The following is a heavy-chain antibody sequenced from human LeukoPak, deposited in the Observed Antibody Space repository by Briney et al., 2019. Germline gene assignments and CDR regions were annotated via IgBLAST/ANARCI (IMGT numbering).Heavy chain of an antibody. CDR1: GFTVSSNN. CDR3: LVYVNSKWVGP. V-gene: IGHV3-66*02. D-gene: IGHD2-8*01. CDR2: IYSGGST. J-gene: IGHJ5*02. Sequence: GGSLRLSCAASGFTVSSNNMSWVRQAPGKGLEWVSVIYSGGSTYYADSVKGRFTISRDNSKNTLYLQMNSLRAEEAAVYYCLVYVNSKWVGPLGQGTLVTVS.